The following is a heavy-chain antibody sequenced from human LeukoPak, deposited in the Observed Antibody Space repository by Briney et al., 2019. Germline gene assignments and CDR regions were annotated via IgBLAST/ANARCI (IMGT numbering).Heavy chain of an antibody. CDR2: ISAYNGNT. Sequence: ASVKVSCKASGYTFTSYGISWVRQAPGQGLEWMGWISAYNGNTNYAQKLQVRVTMTPDTSTSTAYMELRSLRSDDTAVYYCARTTYYYDSSGYWPFDCWGQGTLVAVSS. V-gene: IGHV1-18*01. CDR1: GYTFTSYG. D-gene: IGHD3-22*01. J-gene: IGHJ4*02. CDR3: ARTTYYYDSSGYWPFDC.